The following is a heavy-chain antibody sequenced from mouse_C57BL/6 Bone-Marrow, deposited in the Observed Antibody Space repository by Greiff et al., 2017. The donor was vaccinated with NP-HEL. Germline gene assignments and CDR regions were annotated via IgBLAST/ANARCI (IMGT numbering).Heavy chain of an antibody. CDR2: INPGSGGT. D-gene: IGHD1-1*01. CDR1: GYAFTNYL. CDR3: ARGVLPYAMDY. V-gene: IGHV1-54*01. J-gene: IGHJ4*01. Sequence: QVQLKESGAELVRPGTSVKVSCKASGYAFTNYLIEWVKQRPGQGLEWIGVINPGSGGTNYNEKFKGKATLTADKSSSTAYMQLSSLTSEDSAVYFCARGVLPYAMDYWGQGTSVTVSS.